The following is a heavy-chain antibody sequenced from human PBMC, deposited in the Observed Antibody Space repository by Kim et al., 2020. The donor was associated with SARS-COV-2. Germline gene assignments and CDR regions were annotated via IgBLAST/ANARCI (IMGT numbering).Heavy chain of an antibody. D-gene: IGHD5-12*01. CDR3: ARATNYYYGMDV. V-gene: IGHV3-21*01. Sequence: YYATSVKGRFTISRDNAKNSLYLQMNSLRAEDTAVYYCARATNYYYGMDVWGQGTTVTVSS. J-gene: IGHJ6*02.